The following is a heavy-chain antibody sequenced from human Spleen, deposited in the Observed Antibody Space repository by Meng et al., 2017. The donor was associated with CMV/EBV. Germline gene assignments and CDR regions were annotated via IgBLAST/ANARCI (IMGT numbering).Heavy chain of an antibody. J-gene: IGHJ6*02. V-gene: IGHV4-34*01. CDR2: INHSGST. CDR3: ARNFWTRRPPTQFYYGVDV. CDR1: GGSFSGYY. D-gene: IGHD3/OR15-3a*01. Sequence: SETLSLTCAVYGGSFSGYYWSWIRQPPGKGLEWIGEINHSGSTNYNPSLKSRVTISVDTSKNQFSLKLNSVTVADTAVYYCARNFWTRRPPTQFYYGVDVWGQGTTVTVSS.